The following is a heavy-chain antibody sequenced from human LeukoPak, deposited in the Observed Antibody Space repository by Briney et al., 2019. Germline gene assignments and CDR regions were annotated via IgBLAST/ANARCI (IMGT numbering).Heavy chain of an antibody. CDR3: LLTRSTAQYYYRSRSSIPSDDY. CDR1: GFTVSSNY. J-gene: IGHJ4*02. D-gene: IGHD3-10*01. V-gene: IGHV3-66*02. Sequence: GGSXRLSCAASGFTVSSNYMSWVRQAPGKGLEWVSVIYSGGSTYYADSVKGRFTISRDNSKNTLSLQMNSLRAEDTAVYYCLLTRSTAQYYYRSRSSIPSDDYWGQGPLVTVSS. CDR2: IYSGGST.